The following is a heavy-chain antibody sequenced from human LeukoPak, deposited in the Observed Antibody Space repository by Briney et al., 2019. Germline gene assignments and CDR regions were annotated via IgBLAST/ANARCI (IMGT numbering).Heavy chain of an antibody. D-gene: IGHD5-12*01. CDR1: GFIFSGYS. CDR2: ISSSSTSM. Sequence: GGSLRLSCAASGFIFSGYSITWFRQAPGKGLGWISYISSSSTSMYYKDSVKGRFTISRDNPKKSLYLQMNTLRVDYTAVYYCVRGSGGYDPLDFDSWGQGTLVSVSS. V-gene: IGHV3-48*04. J-gene: IGHJ4*02. CDR3: VRGSGGYDPLDFDS.